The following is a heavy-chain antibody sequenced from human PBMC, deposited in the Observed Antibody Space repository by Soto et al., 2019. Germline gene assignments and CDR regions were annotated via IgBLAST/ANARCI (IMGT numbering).Heavy chain of an antibody. D-gene: IGHD3-3*01. J-gene: IGHJ3*02. CDR1: RYT. CDR3: AKDFLPDAFDI. CDR2: ISGSGGST. Sequence: RYTIRWLPQAPGKGLEWVSAISGSGGSTYYADSVKGRFTISRDNSKNTLYLQMNSLRAEDTAVYYCAKDFLPDAFDIWGQGKMVTV. V-gene: IGHV3-23*01.